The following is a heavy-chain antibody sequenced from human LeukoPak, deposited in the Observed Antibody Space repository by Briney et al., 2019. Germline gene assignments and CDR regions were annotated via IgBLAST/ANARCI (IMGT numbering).Heavy chain of an antibody. CDR2: ISGSGGST. CDR1: GFTFSSYA. CDR3: AKAVVNYYYGMDV. V-gene: IGHV3-23*01. J-gene: IGHJ6*02. Sequence: GGSLRLSCAASGFTFSSYAMSWVRQAPGKGLERVSVISGSGGSTYYADSVKGRFTISRDNSKNTLYLQMNSLRAEDTAVYYCAKAVVNYYYGMDVWGQGTTVTVSS. D-gene: IGHD2-21*01.